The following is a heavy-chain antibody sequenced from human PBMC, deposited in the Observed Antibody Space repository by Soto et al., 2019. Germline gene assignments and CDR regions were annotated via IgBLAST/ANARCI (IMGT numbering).Heavy chain of an antibody. V-gene: IGHV3-53*01. J-gene: IGHJ4*02. D-gene: IGHD3-16*01. CDR3: ARDGRGLGKLSLFEY. CDR1: GFNVNTDY. Sequence: GGSLRLSCAASGFNVNTDYMNWVRQTPGKGLEWVSFIYNGESTHYADSVKGRFTISSDKSKNTLYLQMNSLRVEDTAVYYCARDGRGLGKLSLFEYWGQGTLVTVSS. CDR2: IYNGEST.